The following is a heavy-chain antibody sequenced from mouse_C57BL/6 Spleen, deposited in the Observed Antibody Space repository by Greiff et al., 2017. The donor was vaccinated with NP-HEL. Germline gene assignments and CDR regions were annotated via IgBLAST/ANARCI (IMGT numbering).Heavy chain of an antibody. CDR3: ARGRYTWDYFDY. CDR1: GYSITSGYY. Sequence: EVKLQQSGPGLVKPSQSLSLTCSVTGYSITSGYYWNWIRQFPGNKLEWMGYISYDGSNNYNPSLKNRISITRDTSKNQFFLKLNSVTTEDTATYYCARGRYTWDYFDYWGQGTTLTVSS. CDR2: ISYDGSN. J-gene: IGHJ2*01. D-gene: IGHD4-1*01. V-gene: IGHV3-6*01.